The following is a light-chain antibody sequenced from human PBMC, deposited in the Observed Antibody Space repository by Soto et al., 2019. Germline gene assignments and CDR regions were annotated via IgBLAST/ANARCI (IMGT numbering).Light chain of an antibody. V-gene: IGKV3-20*01. Sequence: EIVLTQSPGTLSLSPGERATLSCRASQSVSSSYLAWYQQKPGQAPRLLIYGASSRATGIPGRFSGSGSGTDFTLTISRLEPEDFAVYYCQQYGMSPFTFGHGTKVDIK. CDR2: GAS. CDR3: QQYGMSPFT. CDR1: QSVSSSY. J-gene: IGKJ3*01.